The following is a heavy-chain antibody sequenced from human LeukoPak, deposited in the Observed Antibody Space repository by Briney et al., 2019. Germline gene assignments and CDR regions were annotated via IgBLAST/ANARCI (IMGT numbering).Heavy chain of an antibody. V-gene: IGHV3-30*02. CDR1: GFTFSNYA. Sequence: GGSLRLSCAASGFTFSNYAMHWVRQAPGKGLEWVTFIRYDGSNKYYAESVKGRFTISRDDSKNTLYLQMSSLRAEDTAVYYCAKAIHSSSSGIVDYWGQGTLVTVSS. CDR3: AKAIHSSSSGIVDY. J-gene: IGHJ4*02. D-gene: IGHD6-6*01. CDR2: IRYDGSNK.